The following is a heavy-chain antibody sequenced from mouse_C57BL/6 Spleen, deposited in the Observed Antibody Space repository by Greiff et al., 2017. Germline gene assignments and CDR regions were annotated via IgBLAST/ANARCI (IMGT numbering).Heavy chain of an antibody. V-gene: IGHV1-66*01. J-gene: IGHJ3*01. CDR3: ARDYYGSSPWFAY. CDR1: GYSFTSYY. D-gene: IGHD1-1*01. Sequence: VKLMESGPELVKPGASVKISCKASGYSFTSYYIHWVKQRPGQGLEWIGWIYPGSGNTKYNEKFKGKATLTADTSSSTAYMQLSSLTSEDSAVYYCARDYYGSSPWFAYWGQGTLVTVSA. CDR2: IYPGSGNT.